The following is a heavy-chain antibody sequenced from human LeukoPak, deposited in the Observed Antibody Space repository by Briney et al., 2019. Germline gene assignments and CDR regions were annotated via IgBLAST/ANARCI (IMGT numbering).Heavy chain of an antibody. CDR1: GFTFSSYA. CDR3: ARDRGGRGAFDI. J-gene: IGHJ3*02. CDR2: ISGSGGST. V-gene: IGHV3-23*01. Sequence: TGGSLRLSCAASGFTFSSYAMSWVRQAPGKGLEWVSAISGSGGSTYYADSVKGRFTISRDNSKNTLYLQMNSLRAEDTAVYYCARDRGGRGAFDIWGQGTVVTVSS.